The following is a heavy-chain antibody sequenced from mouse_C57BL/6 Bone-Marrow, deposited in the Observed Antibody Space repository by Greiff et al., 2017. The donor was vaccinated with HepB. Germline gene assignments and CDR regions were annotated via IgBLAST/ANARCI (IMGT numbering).Heavy chain of an antibody. CDR2: IHPNSGRT. CDR3: AKKKGGESSFAY. CDR1: GYTFTSYW. J-gene: IGHJ3*01. Sequence: QVQLQQPGAELVKPGASVKLSCKASGYTFTSYWMHWVKQRPGQGLEWIGMIHPNSGRTNYNEKFKSKATLTVDKSSSTAYMQLSSLTSEDSAVYYCAKKKGGESSFAYWGQGTLVTVSA. V-gene: IGHV1-64*01.